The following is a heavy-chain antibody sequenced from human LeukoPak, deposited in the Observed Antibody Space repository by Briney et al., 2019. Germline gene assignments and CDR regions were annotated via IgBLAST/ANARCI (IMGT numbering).Heavy chain of an antibody. V-gene: IGHV3-23*01. CDR2: ISGSGGST. CDR1: GFTFISYA. Sequence: SLILSCAAAGFTFISYAMRWFRQAPGKGREGLSGISGSGGSTYYADSVKGRVTISRDNSNNTLYLQMNALTAADTAVYYCAKEHDYSSSYSDDYWGQGTLVTVSS. J-gene: IGHJ4*02. CDR3: AKEHDYSSSYSDDY. D-gene: IGHD3-22*01.